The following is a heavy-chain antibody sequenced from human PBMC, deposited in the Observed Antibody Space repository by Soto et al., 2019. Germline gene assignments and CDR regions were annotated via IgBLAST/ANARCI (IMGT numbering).Heavy chain of an antibody. J-gene: IGHJ6*02. CDR1: GCTFGSYG. Sequence: PVRSLRLSWAAPGCTFGSYGRNWVRQAPGTGLEWVSSISSSSSYIYYADSVKGRFTISRDNAKNSLYLQMNSLRAEDTAVYYCARVRQQLATYYYGMDVWGQGTTVTVSS. D-gene: IGHD6-13*01. V-gene: IGHV3-21*01. CDR2: ISSSSSYI. CDR3: ARVRQQLATYYYGMDV.